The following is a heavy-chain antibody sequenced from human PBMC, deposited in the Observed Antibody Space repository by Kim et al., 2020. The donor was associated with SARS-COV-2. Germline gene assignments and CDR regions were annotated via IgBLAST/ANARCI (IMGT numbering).Heavy chain of an antibody. V-gene: IGHV4-31*03. D-gene: IGHD3-10*01. CDR2: IYYSGST. CDR1: GGSISSGGYY. CDR3: ASYGSGSYVGYFQH. Sequence: SETLSLTCTVSGGSISSGGYYWSWIRQHPGKGLEWIGYIYYSGSTYYNPSLKSRVTISVDTSKNQFSLKLSSVTAADTAVYYCASYGSGSYVGYFQHWGQGTLVTVSS. J-gene: IGHJ1*01.